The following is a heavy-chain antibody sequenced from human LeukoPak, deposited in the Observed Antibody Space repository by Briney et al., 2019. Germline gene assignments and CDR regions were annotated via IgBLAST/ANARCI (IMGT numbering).Heavy chain of an antibody. J-gene: IGHJ4*02. D-gene: IGHD6-13*01. Sequence: GGSLRLSCAASGFMFKNYAMSWVRQAPGKGLEWVSVISGRGGSTYYADSVKGRFTISRDNAKSSLYLQMNSLRAEDTAVYYCARPGAAAGEFDYWGQGTLVTVSS. CDR2: ISGRGGST. CDR1: GFMFKNYA. CDR3: ARPGAAAGEFDY. V-gene: IGHV3-23*01.